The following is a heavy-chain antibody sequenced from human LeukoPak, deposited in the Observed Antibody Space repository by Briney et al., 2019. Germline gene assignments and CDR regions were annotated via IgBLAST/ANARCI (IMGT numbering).Heavy chain of an antibody. Sequence: SETLSLTCTVSGGSISSYYWSWIRQPPGKGLEWIGYIYYSGSTNYNPSLKSRVTISVDTSKNQFSLKLSSVTAADTAVYYCARDPRYYDFWSGGIDYWGQGTLVTVSS. CDR3: ARDPRYYDFWSGGIDY. CDR1: GGSISSYY. J-gene: IGHJ4*02. D-gene: IGHD3-3*01. CDR2: IYYSGST. V-gene: IGHV4-59*01.